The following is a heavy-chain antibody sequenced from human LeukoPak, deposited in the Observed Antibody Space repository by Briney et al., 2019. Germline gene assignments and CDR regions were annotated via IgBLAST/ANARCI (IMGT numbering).Heavy chain of an antibody. D-gene: IGHD2-2*01. CDR3: ARRSCSSTSCSYNWFDP. J-gene: IGHJ5*02. CDR1: GYSFTSYW. V-gene: IGHV5-51*01. CDR2: IYPGDSDT. Sequence: GESLKISCKGSGYSFTSYWIGWVRQMPGRGLEWMGIIYPGDSDTRYSPSFQGQVTISADKSISTAYLQWSSLKASDTAMYYCARRSCSSTSCSYNWFDPWGQGTLVTVSS.